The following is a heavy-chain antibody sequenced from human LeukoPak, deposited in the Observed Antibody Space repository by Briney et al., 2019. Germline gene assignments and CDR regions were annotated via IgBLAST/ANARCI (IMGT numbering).Heavy chain of an antibody. J-gene: IGHJ3*02. V-gene: IGHV3-64D*06. CDR2: ISSNGGST. Sequence: PGGSLRLSCSASGFTFSSYAMHWVRQAPGKGLEYVSAISSNGGSTYYADSVKGRFTISRDNSKNTLYLQMSSLRAEDTAVYYCVKDIKYKLPHDAFDIWGQGKMVTGSS. CDR3: VKDIKYKLPHDAFDI. D-gene: IGHD2-2*01. CDR1: GFTFSSYA.